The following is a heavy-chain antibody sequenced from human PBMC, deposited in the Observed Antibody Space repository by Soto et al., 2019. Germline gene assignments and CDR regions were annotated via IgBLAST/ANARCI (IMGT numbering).Heavy chain of an antibody. J-gene: IGHJ4*02. Sequence: QLQLQESGPGLVKPSETLSLTCTVSGASIISTTKYWGWIRQPPGRGLEWIGTISSIGSTYYNPSLEDRVTISVDTSKNQFSLKVTSVTAADTGLYYCARQDHGDYEFFFDYWGQGTLVTVSS. CDR3: ARQDHGDYEFFFDY. CDR2: ISSIGST. CDR1: GASIISTTKY. D-gene: IGHD4-17*01. V-gene: IGHV4-39*01.